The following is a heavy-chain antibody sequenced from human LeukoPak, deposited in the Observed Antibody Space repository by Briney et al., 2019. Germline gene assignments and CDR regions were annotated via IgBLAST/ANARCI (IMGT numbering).Heavy chain of an antibody. Sequence: PGGSLRLSCAASGFTFSTHSINWVRQAPGKGLKWVSSISYSSTYIYYADSVKGRFTISRDNAKNSLYLQMNSLRAEDTAVYYCARDKTGTNDAFDIWGLGTMVTVSS. CDR3: ARDKTGTNDAFDI. CDR2: ISYSSTYI. V-gene: IGHV3-21*01. J-gene: IGHJ3*02. D-gene: IGHD1-7*01. CDR1: GFTFSTHS.